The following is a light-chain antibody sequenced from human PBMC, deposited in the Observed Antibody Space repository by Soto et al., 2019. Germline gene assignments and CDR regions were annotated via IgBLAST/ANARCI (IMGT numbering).Light chain of an antibody. CDR1: SSDVGAYNY. V-gene: IGLV2-14*01. J-gene: IGLJ1*01. CDR3: SSYTISSTLFV. Sequence: QSVLTQPASVSGSPGQSITISCTGTSSDVGAYNYVSWYQQYPGKAPKLMIYDVSNRPSGVSFRFSGSKTGNTASLTISGLQAEDEADYYCSSYTISSTLFVFGTGTKVTVL. CDR2: DVS.